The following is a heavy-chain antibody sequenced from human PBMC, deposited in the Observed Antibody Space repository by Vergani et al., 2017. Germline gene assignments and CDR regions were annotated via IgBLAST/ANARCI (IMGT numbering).Heavy chain of an antibody. CDR3: ARGRNDYYGSGSYDPGYYYGMDV. V-gene: IGHV3-48*01. D-gene: IGHD3-10*01. CDR2: ISSSSSTI. Sequence: EVQLVESGGGLVQPGGSLRLSCAASGFTFSSYSMNWVRQAPGKGLEWVSYISSSSSTIYYADSVKGRFTISRDNSKNTLYLQMNSLRAEDTAVYYCARGRNDYYGSGSYDPGYYYGMDVWGQGTTVTVSS. CDR1: GFTFSSYS. J-gene: IGHJ6*02.